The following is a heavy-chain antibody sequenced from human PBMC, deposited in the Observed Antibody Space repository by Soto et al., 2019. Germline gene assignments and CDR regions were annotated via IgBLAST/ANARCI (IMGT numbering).Heavy chain of an antibody. J-gene: IGHJ4*02. D-gene: IGHD3-10*01. V-gene: IGHV4-30-2*01. Sequence: QMQLQESGSGLVKPSQTLSLTCAVSGGSISSGGYSWSWIRQPPGKGLEWIGYISHTGSTYYNPSIKSLVTISVDRSKNQFSLKLSSVTAADTDVYYCARGGGVLGYWGQGTLVTVSS. CDR2: ISHTGST. CDR3: ARGGGVLGY. CDR1: GGSISSGGYS.